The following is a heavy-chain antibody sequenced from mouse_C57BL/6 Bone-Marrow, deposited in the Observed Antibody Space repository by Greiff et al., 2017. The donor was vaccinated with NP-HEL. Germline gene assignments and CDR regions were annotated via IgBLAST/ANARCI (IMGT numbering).Heavy chain of an antibody. CDR2: IDPANGNT. CDR3: ARALYYCGNPYYFDY. V-gene: IGHV14-3*01. CDR1: GFNIKNTY. D-gene: IGHD2-1*01. J-gene: IGHJ2*01. Sequence: EVQLVESVAELVRPGASVKLSCTASGFNIKNTYMHWVKQRPEQGLEWIGRIDPANGNTKYAPKFQGKATITADTSSNTAYLQLISLTSEDTAIYYCARALYYCGNPYYFDYWGQGTTLTVSS.